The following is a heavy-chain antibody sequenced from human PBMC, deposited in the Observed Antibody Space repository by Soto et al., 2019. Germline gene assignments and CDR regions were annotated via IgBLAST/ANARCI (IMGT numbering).Heavy chain of an antibody. D-gene: IGHD6-19*01. CDR2: MSYDGTNT. CDR1: GFMFSAYA. J-gene: IGHJ4*01. V-gene: IGHV3-30-3*01. Sequence: GGSLRLSCTASGFMFSAYAMLWVRQAPGKGLEWVAAMSYDGTNTYYADSVKGRFTISRGNSKNTLFLQMSSLTADDSAVYYCARDHSPYTSGWYGIDFWGLGTLVTVSS. CDR3: ARDHSPYTSGWYGIDF.